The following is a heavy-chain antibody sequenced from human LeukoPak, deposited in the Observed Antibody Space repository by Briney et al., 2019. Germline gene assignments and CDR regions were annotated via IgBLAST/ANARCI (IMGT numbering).Heavy chain of an antibody. Sequence: SETLSLTCTVSGGSISSSRYYWGRIRQPPGKGLEWIGSIYYGGSTYYNPPLKSRVTILVDTSKNQFSLKLSSVTAADTAVYYCARHPVWFGESHSYFDYWGQGT. D-gene: IGHD3-10*01. CDR1: GGSISSSRYY. V-gene: IGHV4-39*01. CDR2: IYYGGST. J-gene: IGHJ4*02. CDR3: ARHPVWFGESHSYFDY.